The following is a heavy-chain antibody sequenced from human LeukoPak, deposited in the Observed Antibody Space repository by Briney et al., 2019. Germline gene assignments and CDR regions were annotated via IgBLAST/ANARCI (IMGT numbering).Heavy chain of an antibody. J-gene: IGHJ6*02. CDR2: ISYDGSNK. CDR3: SKQKTAYDILTGYSGSYYYGMDV. D-gene: IGHD3-9*01. CDR1: GCSFSSYA. Sequence: PGGSLRLFCAAAGCSFSSYAMHLVRQAPGKGLDLVAVISYDGSNKYYADSVKGRFTISRDNSKNTLYLQMNSLRAEDTAVFFFSKQKTAYDILTGYSGSYYYGMDVWGQGTTVTVSS. V-gene: IGHV3-30-3*01.